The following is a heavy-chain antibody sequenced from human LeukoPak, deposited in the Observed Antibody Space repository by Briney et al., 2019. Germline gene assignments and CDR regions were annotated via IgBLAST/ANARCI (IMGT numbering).Heavy chain of an antibody. CDR3: ARGGGLDV. V-gene: IGHV3-7*03. Sequence: GGSLRLSCAASGFSFSSYWMNWARQAPGKGLEWVASINHNGNVNYYVDSVKGRFTISTDNAKNSLYLQMSNLRAEDTAVYFCARGGGLDVWGQGATVTVSS. J-gene: IGHJ6*02. D-gene: IGHD3-16*01. CDR1: GFSFSSYW. CDR2: INHNGNVN.